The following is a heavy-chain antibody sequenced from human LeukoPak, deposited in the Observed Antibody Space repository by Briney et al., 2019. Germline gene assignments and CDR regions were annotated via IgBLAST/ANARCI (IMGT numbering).Heavy chain of an antibody. Sequence: GTSVTVSCTVSGYTLTELSTHWVRQAPGKGLEWMGGFDPEDGERIYAQKFQDRVTMTEDTSTDTAYMELRSLRSEDTAMYYSASWPVGWYGEDSWGQGTLVTVSS. V-gene: IGHV1-24*01. CDR2: FDPEDGER. CDR3: ASWPVGWYGEDS. CDR1: GYTLTELS. D-gene: IGHD6-19*01. J-gene: IGHJ4*02.